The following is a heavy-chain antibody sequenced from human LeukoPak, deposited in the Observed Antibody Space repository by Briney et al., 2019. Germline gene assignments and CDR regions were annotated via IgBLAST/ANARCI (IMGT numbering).Heavy chain of an antibody. J-gene: IGHJ4*02. CDR2: INPNSGGT. Sequence: ASVKVSCKASGYTFTGYYMHWVRQAPGQGLEWMGWINPNSGGTNYAQKFQGRVTMTRDTSISTAYMELSRLRSDDTAVYYCARTSIKGFVLWFRDPPGHFDYWGQGTLVTVSS. V-gene: IGHV1-2*02. D-gene: IGHD3-10*01. CDR1: GYTFTGYY. CDR3: ARTSIKGFVLWFRDPPGHFDY.